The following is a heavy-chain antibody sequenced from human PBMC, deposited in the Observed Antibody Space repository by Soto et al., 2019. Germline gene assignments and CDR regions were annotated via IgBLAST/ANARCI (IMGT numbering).Heavy chain of an antibody. D-gene: IGHD1-26*01. CDR2: ISWNSGSI. CDR1: GFTFDDYA. CDR3: AKDSGGSGSYSPYGMDV. J-gene: IGHJ6*02. V-gene: IGHV3-9*01. Sequence: EVQLVESGGGLVQPGRSLRLSCAASGFTFDDYAMHWVRQAPGKGLEWVSGISWNSGSIGYADSVKGRFTISRDNAKNSLYLQMNSLRAEDTALYYCAKDSGGSGSYSPYGMDVWGQGTTVTVSS.